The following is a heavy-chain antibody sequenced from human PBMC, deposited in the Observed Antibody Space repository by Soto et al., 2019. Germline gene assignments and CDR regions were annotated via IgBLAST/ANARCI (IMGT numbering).Heavy chain of an antibody. CDR1: GGTFSSYT. D-gene: IGHD3-9*01. CDR2: IIPILGIA. Sequence: SVKVSCKASGGTFSSYTISWVRQAPGQGLEWMGRIIPILGIANYAQKFQGRVTITADKSTSTAYMELSSLRSEDTAVYYCASILTGYYDAFDIWGQGTMVTVSS. J-gene: IGHJ3*02. V-gene: IGHV1-69*02. CDR3: ASILTGYYDAFDI.